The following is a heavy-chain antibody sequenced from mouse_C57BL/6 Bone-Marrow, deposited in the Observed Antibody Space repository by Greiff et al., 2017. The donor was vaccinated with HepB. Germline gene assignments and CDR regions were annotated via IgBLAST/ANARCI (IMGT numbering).Heavy chain of an antibody. CDR1: GFTFSDYG. CDR2: ISSGSSTI. CDR3: ARRRRWLLRRFAY. J-gene: IGHJ3*01. V-gene: IGHV5-17*01. D-gene: IGHD2-3*01. Sequence: EVQLQESGGGLVKPGGSLKLSCAASGFTFSDYGMHWVRQAPEKGLEWVAYISSGSSTIYYADTVKGRFTISRDNAKNTLFLQMTSLRSEDTAMYYCARRRRWLLRRFAYWGQGTLVTVSA.